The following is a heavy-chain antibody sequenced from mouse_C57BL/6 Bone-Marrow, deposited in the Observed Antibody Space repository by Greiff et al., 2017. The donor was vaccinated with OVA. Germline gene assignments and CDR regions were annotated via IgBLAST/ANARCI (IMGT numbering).Heavy chain of an antibody. CDR2: INPSSGYT. CDR1: GYTFTSYT. CDR3: ARPYYYGSSSLAWFAY. J-gene: IGHJ3*01. D-gene: IGHD1-1*01. Sequence: QVQLQQSGAELARPGASVKMSCKASGYTFTSYTMHWVKQRPGQGLEWIGYINPSSGYTKYNQKFKDKATLTADKSSSTAYMQLSSLTSEDSAVYYCARPYYYGSSSLAWFAYWGQGTLVTGSA. V-gene: IGHV1-4*01.